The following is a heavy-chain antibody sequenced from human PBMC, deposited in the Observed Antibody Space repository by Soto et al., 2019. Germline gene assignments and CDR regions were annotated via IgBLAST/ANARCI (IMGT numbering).Heavy chain of an antibody. J-gene: IGHJ6*02. CDR1: GYTFTSYA. CDR2: INAGDGNT. CDR3: ASAYCGGDCSNYYYGMDV. Sequence: ASVKVSCKASGYTFTSYAIHWVLQAPGQRLEWMGWINAGDGNTKYSQKFQGRVTITRDTSASTAYMELSSLRSEDTAVYYCASAYCGGDCSNYYYGMDVWGQGTTVTVSS. D-gene: IGHD2-21*02. V-gene: IGHV1-3*01.